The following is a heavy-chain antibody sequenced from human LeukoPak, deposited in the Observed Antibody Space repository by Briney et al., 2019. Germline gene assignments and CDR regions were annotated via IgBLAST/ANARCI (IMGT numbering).Heavy chain of an antibody. CDR1: GFTFSSYE. D-gene: IGHD3-22*01. V-gene: IGHV3-48*03. CDR2: ISSSGSTI. J-gene: IGHJ4*02. Sequence: PGGSLRLSCAASGFTFSSYEMNWVRQAPGKGLEWVSYISSSGSTIYYADSVKGRFTISRDNAKNSLYLQMNSLRAEDTAVYYCARASHYYDSSGYYYPNDYWGQGTLVTVSS. CDR3: ARASHYYDSSGYYYPNDY.